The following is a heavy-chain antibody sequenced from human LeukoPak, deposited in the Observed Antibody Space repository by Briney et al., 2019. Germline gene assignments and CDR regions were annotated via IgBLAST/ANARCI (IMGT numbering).Heavy chain of an antibody. J-gene: IGHJ1*01. D-gene: IGHD6-13*01. V-gene: IGHV4-34*01. CDR2: INHSGST. CDR3: ARRSSWTDYQYFQH. CDR1: GGSFSGYY. Sequence: PLETLSLTCAVYGGSFSGYYWSWIRQPPGKGLEWIGEINHSGSTNYNPSLKSRVTISVDTSKNQFSLKLSSVTAADTAVYYCARRSSWTDYQYFQHWGQGTLGTVSS.